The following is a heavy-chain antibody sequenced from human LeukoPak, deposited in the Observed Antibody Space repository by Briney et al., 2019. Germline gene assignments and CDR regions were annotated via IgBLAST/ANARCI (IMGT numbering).Heavy chain of an antibody. D-gene: IGHD5-12*01. CDR1: GYTFTSYG. J-gene: IGHJ6*02. Sequence: GASVKVSCKASGYTFTSYGISWVRQAPGQGLEWMGWISAYNGNTNYAQKLQGRVTMTTDTSTSTAYMELRSLRSDDTAVYYCARDRVASGSRGSYGMDVWGQGTTVTVSS. V-gene: IGHV1-18*01. CDR3: ARDRVASGSRGSYGMDV. CDR2: ISAYNGNT.